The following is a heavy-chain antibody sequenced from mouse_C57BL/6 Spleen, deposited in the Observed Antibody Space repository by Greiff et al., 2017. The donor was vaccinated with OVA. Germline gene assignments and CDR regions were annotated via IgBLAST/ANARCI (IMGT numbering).Heavy chain of an antibody. CDR2: IWRGGST. J-gene: IGHJ2*01. CDR1: GFSLTSYG. V-gene: IGHV2-5*01. D-gene: IGHD2-4*01. Sequence: VQLKESGPGLVQPSQSLSITCTVSGFSLTSYGVHWVRQSPGKGLEWLGVIWRGGSTDYNAAFMSRLSITKDNSKSQVFFKMNSLQADDTAIYYCAKNYYDYDGVFDYWGQGTTLTVSS. CDR3: AKNYYDYDGVFDY.